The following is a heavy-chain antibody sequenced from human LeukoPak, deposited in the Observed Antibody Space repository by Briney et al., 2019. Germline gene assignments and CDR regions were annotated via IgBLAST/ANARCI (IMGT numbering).Heavy chain of an antibody. D-gene: IGHD4-17*01. CDR1: GFTFSDHY. CDR3: ARASYDYGDYFDY. CDR2: TRNKANSYTT. Sequence: PGGSLRLSCAASGFTFSDHYMDWVRQAPGKGLEWVGRTRNKANSYTTEYAASVKGRFTISRDDSKNSLYLQMNSLKTEDTAVYYCARASYDYGDYFDYWGQGTLVTVSS. V-gene: IGHV3-72*01. J-gene: IGHJ4*02.